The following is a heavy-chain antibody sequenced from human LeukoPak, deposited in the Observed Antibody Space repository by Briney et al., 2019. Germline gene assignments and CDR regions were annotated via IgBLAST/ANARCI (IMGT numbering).Heavy chain of an antibody. D-gene: IGHD5-18*01. V-gene: IGHV4-59*08. J-gene: IGHJ4*02. CDR1: GGSISDYY. CDR3: ARHPGGYSYGFLDY. CDR2: IYYGGST. Sequence: SETLSLTCTVSGGSISDYYWSWIRQPPGKGLEWIGYIYYGGSTNYSPSLKSRVTISVDTSKNQFSLKLSSVTAADTAVYYCARHPGGYSYGFLDYWGQGTLVTVSS.